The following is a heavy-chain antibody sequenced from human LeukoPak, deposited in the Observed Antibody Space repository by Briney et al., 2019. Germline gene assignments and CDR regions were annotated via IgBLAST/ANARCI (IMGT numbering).Heavy chain of an antibody. D-gene: IGHD3-3*02. V-gene: IGHV4-39*01. CDR2: IYYSGST. CDR3: ARRSAFVVFY. Sequence: PETLSLTCTVSGGSISSSSYYWGWIRQPPGKGLEWIGSIYYSGSTYYNPSLKSRVTISVDTSKNQFSLKLSSVTAADTAVYYCARRSAFVVFYWGQGTLVTVSS. J-gene: IGHJ1*01. CDR1: GGSISSSSYY.